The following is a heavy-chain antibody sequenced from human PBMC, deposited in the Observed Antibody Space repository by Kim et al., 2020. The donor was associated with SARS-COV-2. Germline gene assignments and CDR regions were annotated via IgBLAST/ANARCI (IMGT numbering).Heavy chain of an antibody. V-gene: IGHV1-3*01. Sequence: SQKFQGRVTITRDTSASTAYMELSSLRSEDTAVYYCARVNYDSSNEYFQHWGQGTLVTVSS. D-gene: IGHD3-22*01. J-gene: IGHJ1*01. CDR3: ARVNYDSSNEYFQH.